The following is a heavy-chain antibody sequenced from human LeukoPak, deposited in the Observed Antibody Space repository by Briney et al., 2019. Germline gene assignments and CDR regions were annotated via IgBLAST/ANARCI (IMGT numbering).Heavy chain of an antibody. CDR1: GGSISSSSYY. CDR3: ARREYYYDSSGYYGAPDY. J-gene: IGHJ4*02. V-gene: IGHV4-39*01. Sequence: PSETLSLTCTDSGGSISSSSYYWGWIRQPPGKGLEWIGSIYYSGSTYYNPSLKSRVTISVDTSKNQFSLKLSSVTAADTAVYYCARREYYYDSSGYYGAPDYWGQGTLVTVSS. D-gene: IGHD3-22*01. CDR2: IYYSGST.